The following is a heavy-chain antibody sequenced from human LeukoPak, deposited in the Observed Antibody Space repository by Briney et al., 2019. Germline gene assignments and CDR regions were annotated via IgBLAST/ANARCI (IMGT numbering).Heavy chain of an antibody. Sequence: GRSLRLSCAASGFSFDDHAMYWVRQAPGKGLEWVSGISWNSGAIGYADSVKGRFTISRDNAKKSLFLQMNSLRAEDTALYYCAKAHISCSDTTCSYYYHGFDVWGQGTTVTVSS. D-gene: IGHD2-2*01. J-gene: IGHJ6*02. CDR3: AKAHISCSDTTCSYYYHGFDV. CDR2: ISWNSGAI. CDR1: GFSFDDHA. V-gene: IGHV3-9*01.